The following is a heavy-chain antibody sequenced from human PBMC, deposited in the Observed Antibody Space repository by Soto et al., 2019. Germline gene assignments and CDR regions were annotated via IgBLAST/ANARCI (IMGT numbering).Heavy chain of an antibody. CDR2: IIPILGIA. J-gene: IGHJ4*02. CDR1: GGTFSSYT. V-gene: IGHV1-69*08. D-gene: IGHD4-17*01. CDR3: AREAVTTPLDY. Sequence: QVQLVQSGAEVKKPGSSVKVSCKASGGTFSSYTISWVRQAPGQGLEWMGRIIPILGIANYAQKFQGRVTITADKATSTAYMELSSLRSEDTAVYYCAREAVTTPLDYWGQGTLVTVSS.